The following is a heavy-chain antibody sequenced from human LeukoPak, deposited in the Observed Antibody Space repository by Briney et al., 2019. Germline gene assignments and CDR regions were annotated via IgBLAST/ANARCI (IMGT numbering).Heavy chain of an antibody. CDR2: INPNSGGT. CDR1: GYTFTGYY. J-gene: IGHJ4*02. V-gene: IGHV1-2*02. D-gene: IGHD3-16*01. Sequence: AXVKVSXXASGYTFTGYYMHWVRQAPGQGLEWMGWINPNSGGTNYAQKFQGRVTLTRDTSISTVYMEVSRLRYDETAVYYCARDASLMYWGQGTLVTVSS. CDR3: ARDASLMY.